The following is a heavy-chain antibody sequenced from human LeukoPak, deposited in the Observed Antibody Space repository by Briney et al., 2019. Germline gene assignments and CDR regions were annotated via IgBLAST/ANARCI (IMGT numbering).Heavy chain of an antibody. D-gene: IGHD2-15*01. CDR1: GYSFADYY. J-gene: IGHJ4*02. V-gene: IGHV7-4-1*02. CDR3: ARPFCSGDNCHSYFDH. Sequence: ASVKVSCKASGYSFADYYMHWVRQAPGQGLEWMGWINPNTANPTYAQGFTGRFVFSVDTSVTTAHLQISRLKAEDTAVYYCARPFCSGDNCHSYFDHWGQGTLVTVSS. CDR2: INPNTANP.